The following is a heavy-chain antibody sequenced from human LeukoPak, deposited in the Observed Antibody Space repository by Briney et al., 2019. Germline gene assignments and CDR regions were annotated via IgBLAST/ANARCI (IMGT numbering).Heavy chain of an antibody. CDR1: GYTFTGNY. CDR3: ARGYSSGWYYFDH. CDR2: INPNSGGT. J-gene: IGHJ4*02. V-gene: IGHV1-2*02. Sequence: ASVKVSCQASGYTFTGNYIHWVRQAPGQGLDWMAWINPNSGGTNYAPKFQGRVTMTRDTSIRTAYMELTRLRSDDTAVYYCARGYSSGWYYFDHWGQGTLVTVSS. D-gene: IGHD6-19*01.